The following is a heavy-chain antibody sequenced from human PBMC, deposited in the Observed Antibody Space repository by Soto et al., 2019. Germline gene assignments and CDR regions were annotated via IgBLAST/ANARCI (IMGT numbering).Heavy chain of an antibody. Sequence: GGSLRLSCGASGFTFSDYWMTWVRQAPGKGLEWVANMNQAGSEENYVDSVKGRFIISRDNAQNSLFLQMDSLRAEDTAVYYGARQHSGSYYFDYWGRGTLVTVSS. CDR1: GFTFSDYW. D-gene: IGHD1-26*01. CDR2: MNQAGSEE. J-gene: IGHJ4*02. V-gene: IGHV3-7*05. CDR3: ARQHSGSYYFDY.